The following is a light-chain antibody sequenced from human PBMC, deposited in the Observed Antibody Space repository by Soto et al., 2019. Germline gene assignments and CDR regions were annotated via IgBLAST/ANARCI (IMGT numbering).Light chain of an antibody. CDR1: SSDVGGYKY. J-gene: IGLJ3*02. CDR2: DVS. Sequence: QSALTQPRSVSGSPGQSVTISCTGTSSDVGGYKYVSWYQQHPGKAPKLMIYDVSKRPSGVPDRFFGSKSGNTASLTISGLQAEDEADYYCCSYAGDYTWVFGGGTKLTVL. CDR3: CSYAGDYTWV. V-gene: IGLV2-11*01.